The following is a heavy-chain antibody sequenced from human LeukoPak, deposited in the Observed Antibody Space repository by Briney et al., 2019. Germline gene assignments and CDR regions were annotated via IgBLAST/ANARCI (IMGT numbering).Heavy chain of an antibody. J-gene: IGHJ5*02. Sequence: ASVKVSCKASGYTFTSYYMHWVRQAPGQGLEWMGWINPNSGGTNYAQKFQGRVTMTRDTSISTAYMELSRLRSDDTAVYYCARDMGMTTVLPFFDPWGQGTLVTVSS. V-gene: IGHV1-2*02. CDR1: GYTFTSYY. D-gene: IGHD4-11*01. CDR3: ARDMGMTTVLPFFDP. CDR2: INPNSGGT.